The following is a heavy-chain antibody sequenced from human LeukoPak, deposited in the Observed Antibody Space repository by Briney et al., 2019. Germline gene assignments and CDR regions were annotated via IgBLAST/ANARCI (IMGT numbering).Heavy chain of an antibody. D-gene: IGHD1-26*01. V-gene: IGHV3-30-3*01. Sequence: GGSLRLSCAASGFTFSSYAMHWVRQAPGKGLEWVAVISYDGSNKYYADSVKGRFTISRDNSKNTLYLQMNSLRAEDTAVYYCARGVSGGSPDYWGQGTLVTVSS. CDR3: ARGVSGGSPDY. CDR2: ISYDGSNK. CDR1: GFTFSSYA. J-gene: IGHJ4*02.